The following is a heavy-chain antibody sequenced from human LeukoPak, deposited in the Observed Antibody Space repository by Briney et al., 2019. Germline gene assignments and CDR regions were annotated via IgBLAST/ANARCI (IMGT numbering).Heavy chain of an antibody. CDR1: GYTFTTHS. J-gene: IGHJ5*02. CDR2: ITTNTGNP. V-gene: IGHV7-4-1*02. CDR3: ARDTLGDYPEIDWFDP. Sequence: ASVKVSCKASGYTFTTHSINWLRQAPGQGLEWMGWITTNTGNPTYAQGFTGRFVFSLDTSVSTAYLQISSLKAEDTAVYYCARDTLGDYPEIDWFDPWGQGTLVTVSS. D-gene: IGHD4-17*01.